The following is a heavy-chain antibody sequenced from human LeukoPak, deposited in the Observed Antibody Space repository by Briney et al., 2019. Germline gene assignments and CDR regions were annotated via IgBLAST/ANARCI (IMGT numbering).Heavy chain of an antibody. CDR2: IYYSGST. Sequence: SETLSLTRTVSGGSISSGGYYWSWIRQHPGKGLEWIGYIYYSGSTYYNPSLKSRVTISVDTSKNQFSLKLSSVTAADTAVYYCARAPGEMAAIIYFDYWGQGTLVTVSS. J-gene: IGHJ4*02. V-gene: IGHV4-31*03. CDR3: ARAPGEMAAIIYFDY. D-gene: IGHD5-24*01. CDR1: GGSISSGGYY.